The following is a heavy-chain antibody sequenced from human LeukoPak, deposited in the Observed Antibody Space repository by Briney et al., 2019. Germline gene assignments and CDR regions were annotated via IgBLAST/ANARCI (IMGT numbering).Heavy chain of an antibody. CDR1: GFIVSDNY. V-gene: IGHV3-53*01. J-gene: IGHJ6*02. CDR3: ARDVWELGNMAPYGMDV. CDR2: IYTGGNT. Sequence: GGSLRLSCEISGFIVSDNYMTCVRQAPGKGLEWVSTIYTGGNTYYAGSVKGRFTISRDRSFVYLQMRSLRVEDTAVYYCARDVWELGNMAPYGMDVRGQGTTVTVSS. D-gene: IGHD1-26*01.